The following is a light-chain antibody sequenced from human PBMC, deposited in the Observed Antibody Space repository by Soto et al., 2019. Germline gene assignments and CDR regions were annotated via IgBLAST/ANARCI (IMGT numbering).Light chain of an antibody. CDR2: DVN. Sequence: QSALTQPASVSGSPGQSVTISCTGTNSDIGPYNYVTWYHKHPGKAPKRIIYDVNNRPSGVSNRFSGSKSGNTSSLPISGLQAEDKADYYCSSYTSTTTVIIFGGGTKLTVL. V-gene: IGLV2-14*01. CDR3: SSYTSTTTVII. J-gene: IGLJ2*01. CDR1: NSDIGPYNY.